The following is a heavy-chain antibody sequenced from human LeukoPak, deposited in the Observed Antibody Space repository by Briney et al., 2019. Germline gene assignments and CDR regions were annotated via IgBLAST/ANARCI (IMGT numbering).Heavy chain of an antibody. CDR3: ARHWDIVVVPAAMTRGNWFDP. V-gene: IGHV4-39*01. D-gene: IGHD2-2*01. J-gene: IGHJ5*02. CDR2: IYYSGST. CDR1: GGSISSSSYY. Sequence: SETLSLTCTVSGGSISSSSYYWGWIRQPPGTGLEWIGSIYYSGSTYYNPSLKSRVTISVDTSKNQFSLKLSSVTAADTAVYYCARHWDIVVVPAAMTRGNWFDPWGQGTLVTVSS.